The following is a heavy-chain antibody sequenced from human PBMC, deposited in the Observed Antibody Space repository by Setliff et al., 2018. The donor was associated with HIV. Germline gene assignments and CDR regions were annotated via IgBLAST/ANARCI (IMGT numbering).Heavy chain of an antibody. D-gene: IGHD3-10*01. CDR1: TESLTRYD. Sequence: SETLSLTCAVYTESLTRYDWAWIRQSPEKGLEWIGEIDDSGSIIYNPSLQSRVTMSVDTSKNQFSLKVRSLTAADTGLYYCARVKSIKTTLVRLWPRFDLRGQGTQVTVSS. V-gene: IGHV4-34*01. J-gene: IGHJ5*02. CDR3: ARVKSIKTTLVRLWPRFDL. CDR2: IDDSGSI.